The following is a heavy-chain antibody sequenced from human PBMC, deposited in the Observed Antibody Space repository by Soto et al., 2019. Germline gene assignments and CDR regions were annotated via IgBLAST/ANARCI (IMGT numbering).Heavy chain of an antibody. CDR1: GYTFSAYT. CDR2: INVGSGNT. D-gene: IGHD3-3*02. V-gene: IGHV1-3*01. Sequence: ASVKVSCKAAGYTFSAYTMNWVRQAPGQSLEWMGWINVGSGNTRYSQNFQGRVSITRDTSASTVYMELTGLKSEDTAMYYRARDTETLGPRANDALDIWGQGTTVTVSS. CDR3: ARDTETLGPRANDALDI. J-gene: IGHJ3*02.